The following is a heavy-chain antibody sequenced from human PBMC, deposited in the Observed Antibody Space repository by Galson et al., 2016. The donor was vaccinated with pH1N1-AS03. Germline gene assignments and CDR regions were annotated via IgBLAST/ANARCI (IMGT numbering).Heavy chain of an antibody. J-gene: IGHJ4*02. V-gene: IGHV1-18*04. Sequence: SVKVSCKASGYSFTNYGIHWVRQAPGQGLEWMGWISAYSGDTNFAQKFQGRVTLTTDTSTSTAYMELRSLTSDDTAIYYCARAHDYGDCLLLMWGQGTLVSVSS. CDR1: GYSFTNYG. CDR2: ISAYSGDT. CDR3: ARAHDYGDCLLLM. D-gene: IGHD4-17*01.